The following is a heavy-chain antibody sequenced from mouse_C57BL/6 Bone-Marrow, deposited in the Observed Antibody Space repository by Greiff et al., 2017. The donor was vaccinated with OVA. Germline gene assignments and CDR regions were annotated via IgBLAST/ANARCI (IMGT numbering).Heavy chain of an antibody. Sequence: REEDGGEGGKAGGSLKLSCAASGFTFSSYGMSWVRQTPDKRLEWVATISSGGSYTYYPDSVKGRFTISRDNAKNTLYLQMSSLKSEDTAMYYCARQYYYGSLDYWGQGTTLTVSS. CDR2: ISSGGSYT. V-gene: IGHV5-6*01. CDR3: ARQYYYGSLDY. D-gene: IGHD1-1*01. CDR1: GFTFSSYG. J-gene: IGHJ2*01.